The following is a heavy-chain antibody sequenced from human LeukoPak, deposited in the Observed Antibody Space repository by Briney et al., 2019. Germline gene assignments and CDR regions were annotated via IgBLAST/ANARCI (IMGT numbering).Heavy chain of an antibody. CDR2: IIPIFGTA. CDR3: ARVVTGSSYQSSYYYYYMDV. J-gene: IGHJ6*03. CDR1: GGTFSSYA. Sequence: ASVKVSCKASGGTFSSYAISWVRQAPGQGLEWMGGIIPIFGTANYAQKFHGRVTITTDESTSTAYMELSSPRSEDTAVYYCARVVTGSSYQSSYYYYYMDVRGKGTTGTVSS. D-gene: IGHD6-6*01. V-gene: IGHV1-69*05.